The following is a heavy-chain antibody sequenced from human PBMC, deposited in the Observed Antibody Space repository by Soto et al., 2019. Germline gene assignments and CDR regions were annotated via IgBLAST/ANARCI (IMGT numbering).Heavy chain of an antibody. D-gene: IGHD3-22*01. Sequence: GESLKISCKVSGYSFDNYWIGWVRQMPGKGLEWMGIIYPDDSDTRYSLSFQGQVTISADMSISTAYVQWISLKASDTAMYYCARLQYYFDSGGYYPIFDYWGQGTLVTVSS. CDR3: ARLQYYFDSGGYYPIFDY. V-gene: IGHV5-51*01. CDR2: IYPDDSDT. CDR1: GYSFDNYW. J-gene: IGHJ4*02.